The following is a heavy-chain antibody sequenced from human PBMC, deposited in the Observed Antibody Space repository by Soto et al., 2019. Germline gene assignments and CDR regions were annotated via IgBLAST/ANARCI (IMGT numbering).Heavy chain of an antibody. CDR2: ISSSSYI. D-gene: IGHD1-26*01. CDR1: GFTFSSYS. V-gene: IGHV3-21*01. J-gene: IGHJ6*02. CDR3: ARDQESGSYFYYYYYGMDV. Sequence: GGSLRLSCAASGFTFSSYSMNWVRQAPGKGLEWVSSISSSSYIYYADSVKGRFTISRDNAKNSLYLQMNSLRAEDTAVYYCARDQESGSYFYYYYYGMDVWGQGTTVTVSS.